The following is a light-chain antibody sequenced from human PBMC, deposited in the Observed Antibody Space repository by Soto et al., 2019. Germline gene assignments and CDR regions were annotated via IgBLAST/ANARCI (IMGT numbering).Light chain of an antibody. CDR2: KAS. CDR3: QQYNSFPYT. CDR1: QSISSW. J-gene: IGKJ2*01. V-gene: IGKV1-5*03. Sequence: DIQMTQSPSTLSASVGDRVTIPCRASQSISSWLAWYQQKPGKAPKLLMYKASTLESGVPSRFSGSGSGTEFTLTIRSLPPDDFATYYCQQYNSFPYTFGQGTRLEMK.